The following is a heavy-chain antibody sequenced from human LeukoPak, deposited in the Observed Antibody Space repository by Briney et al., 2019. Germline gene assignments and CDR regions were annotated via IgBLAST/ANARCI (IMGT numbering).Heavy chain of an antibody. V-gene: IGHV1-8*03. D-gene: IGHD3-3*01. CDR2: MNPNSGNT. Sequence: ASVKVSCKASGYTFTSYDINWVRQATGQGLEWMGWMNPNSGNTGYAQKSQGRGTITRNTSISTAYMELSSLRSEDTAVYYCARVFGTTPDYWGQGTLVTVSS. CDR3: ARVFGTTPDY. J-gene: IGHJ4*02. CDR1: GYTFTSYD.